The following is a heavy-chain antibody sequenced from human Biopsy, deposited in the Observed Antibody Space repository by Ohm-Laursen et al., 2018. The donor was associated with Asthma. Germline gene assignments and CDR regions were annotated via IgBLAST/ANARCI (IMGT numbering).Heavy chain of an antibody. CDR2: ISVYNGNT. Sequence: ASVKVSCKSSGYTFNSAGITWVRQAPGQGPEWMGWISVYNGNTKVAQKLQDRVTMITDTPTSIAYMELRSLRSDDTAVYFCARAVDYSHYYGIDVWGQGTTVTVS. D-gene: IGHD3-10*01. J-gene: IGHJ6*02. V-gene: IGHV1-18*01. CDR3: ARAVDYSHYYGIDV. CDR1: GYTFNSAG.